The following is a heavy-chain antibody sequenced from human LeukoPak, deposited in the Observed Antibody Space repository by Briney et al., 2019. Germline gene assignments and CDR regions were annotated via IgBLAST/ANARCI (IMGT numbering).Heavy chain of an antibody. CDR3: ARGDPENYYYYYMDV. CDR2: ISSSSTK. J-gene: IGHJ6*03. D-gene: IGHD2-21*02. V-gene: IGHV3-48*01. CDR1: GFTFSSYS. Sequence: GGSLRLSCAASGFTFSSYSMNWVRQAPGKGLEWVSYISSSSTKYYADSMKGRFTISRDNAKNSLYLQMNSLRAEDTAVYYCARGDPENYYYYYMDVWGKGTTVTVSS.